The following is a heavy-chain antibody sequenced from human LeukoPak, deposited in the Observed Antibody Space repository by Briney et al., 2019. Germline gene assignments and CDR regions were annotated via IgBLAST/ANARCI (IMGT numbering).Heavy chain of an antibody. CDR3: ARAYYDFWSGSGSSFYYYMDV. CDR2: IYHSGST. V-gene: IGHV4-30-2*01. J-gene: IGHJ6*03. Sequence: SETLSLTCTVSGGSISSGGYYWSWIRQPPGKGLEWIGYIYHSGSTYYNPSLKSRVTISVDRSKNQFSLKLSSVTAADTAVYYCARAYYDFWSGSGSSFYYYMDVWGKGTTVTVSS. D-gene: IGHD3-3*01. CDR1: GGSISSGGYY.